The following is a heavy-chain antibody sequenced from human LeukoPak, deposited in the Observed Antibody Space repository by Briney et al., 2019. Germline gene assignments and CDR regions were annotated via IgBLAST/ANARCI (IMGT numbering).Heavy chain of an antibody. J-gene: IGHJ6*02. CDR1: GGSISSYY. Sequence: SETLSLTCTVSGGSISSYYWSWIRQPPGKGLEWIGYIYYSGSTNYNPSLKSRVTISVDTTKNQFSLKLTSVTAADTAVYYCASQNSYYYYGMDVWGQGTTVTVSS. D-gene: IGHD1-7*01. V-gene: IGHV4-59*08. CDR3: ASQNSYYYYGMDV. CDR2: IYYSGST.